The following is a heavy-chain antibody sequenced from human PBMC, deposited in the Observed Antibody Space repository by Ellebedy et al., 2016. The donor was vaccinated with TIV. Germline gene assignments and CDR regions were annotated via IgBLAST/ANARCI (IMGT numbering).Heavy chain of an antibody. Sequence: SVKVSCXASGYTFTGYYMHWVRQAPGQGLEWMGGIIPIFGTANYAQKFQGRVTITADESTSTAYMELSSLRSEDTAVYYCARDWRTPGWFDPWGQGTLVTVSS. J-gene: IGHJ5*02. CDR2: IIPIFGTA. CDR3: ARDWRTPGWFDP. D-gene: IGHD2-15*01. V-gene: IGHV1-69*13. CDR1: GYTFTGYY.